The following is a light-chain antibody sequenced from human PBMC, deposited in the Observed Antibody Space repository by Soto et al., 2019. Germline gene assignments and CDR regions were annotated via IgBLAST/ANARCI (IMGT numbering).Light chain of an antibody. CDR3: QQYNNWPIT. Sequence: EIVMTQSPATLSVSPGERATLFCRASHSVSSSLAWYQQKPGQAPRLLIHGASTRATGIPDRFSGSGSGTDFTLTISRLEPEDFAVYYCQQYNNWPITFGQGTRLEI. J-gene: IGKJ5*01. CDR1: HSVSSS. V-gene: IGKV3D-15*01. CDR2: GAS.